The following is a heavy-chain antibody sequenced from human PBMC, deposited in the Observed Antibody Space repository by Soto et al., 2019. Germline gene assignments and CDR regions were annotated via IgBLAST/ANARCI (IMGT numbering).Heavy chain of an antibody. Sequence: QVLLVESGGGVVQPGRSLRLSCAASGFTFSNYAMHWVRQAPGKGMEWVAVISYDGSNKYYADSVKGRFTISRDNSKNTVYLQMNSLRAEDTDVYYCARDRSHSSTPDFDYWGQGTLVTVSS. CDR2: ISYDGSNK. J-gene: IGHJ4*02. CDR1: GFTFSNYA. V-gene: IGHV3-30-3*01. CDR3: ARDRSHSSTPDFDY.